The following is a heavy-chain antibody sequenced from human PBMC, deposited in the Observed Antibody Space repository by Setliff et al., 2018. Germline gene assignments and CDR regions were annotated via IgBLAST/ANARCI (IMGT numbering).Heavy chain of an antibody. V-gene: IGHV4-34*01. J-gene: IGHJ4*02. CDR3: RFWSYVYKNDY. CDR1: GGPFSDYY. CDR2: INPSGTT. Sequence: SETLSLTCAVSGGPFSDYYWGWVRQTPGKGLEWIAEINPSGTTNYIPSLKSRLTISVDTSKRQFSLKLNSVTAADTAVYYCRFWSYVYKNDYWAQGTLVTVSS. D-gene: IGHD3-16*01.